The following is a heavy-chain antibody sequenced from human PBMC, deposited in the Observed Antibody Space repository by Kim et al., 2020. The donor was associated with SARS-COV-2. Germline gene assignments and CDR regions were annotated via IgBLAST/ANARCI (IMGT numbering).Heavy chain of an antibody. V-gene: IGHV3-23*01. CDR2: IGGGGIDT. J-gene: IGHJ4*02. CDR1: GLTFSSHA. Sequence: GGSLRLSCAASGLTFSSHAMSWVRQAPGKGLEWVSTIGGGGIDTNYADSVKGRFTISRDNSKNTLYLQMNSLRAEDTAVYYCAKALPRTPVMTQYYFDYWGQVTLVTVSS. CDR3: AKALPRTPVMTQYYFDY. D-gene: IGHD4-17*01.